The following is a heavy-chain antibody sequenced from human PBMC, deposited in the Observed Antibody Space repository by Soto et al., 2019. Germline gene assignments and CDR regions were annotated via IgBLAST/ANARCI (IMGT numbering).Heavy chain of an antibody. Sequence: SETLSLTCTVSGGSISSSSYYWGWIRQPPGKGLEWIGSIYYSGSTYYNPSLKSRVTISVDTSKNQFSLKLSSVTAADTAAYYCARHGYCSSTSCYRASWFDPWGQGTLVTVSS. V-gene: IGHV4-39*01. CDR2: IYYSGST. D-gene: IGHD2-2*02. CDR1: GGSISSSSYY. J-gene: IGHJ5*02. CDR3: ARHGYCSSTSCYRASWFDP.